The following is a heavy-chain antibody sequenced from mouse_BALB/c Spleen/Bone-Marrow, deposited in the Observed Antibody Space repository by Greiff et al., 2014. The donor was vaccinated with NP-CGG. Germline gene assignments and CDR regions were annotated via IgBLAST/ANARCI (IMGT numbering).Heavy chain of an antibody. CDR1: GYTFTNYW. D-gene: IGHD2-1*01. J-gene: IGHJ4*01. Sequence: VQLQQSGAELAKPGASVKMSCKASGYTFTNYWMHWKKQRPGQGLEWIGYINPSTGYTEYNQKFKDKATLTADKSSSTAYMQLSSLTSEDSAVYYCARKGYGNYHYYAMDYWGQGTSVTVSS. CDR3: ARKGYGNYHYYAMDY. CDR2: INPSTGYT. V-gene: IGHV1-7*01.